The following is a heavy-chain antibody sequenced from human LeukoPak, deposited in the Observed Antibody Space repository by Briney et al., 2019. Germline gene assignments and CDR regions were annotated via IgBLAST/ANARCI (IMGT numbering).Heavy chain of an antibody. D-gene: IGHD2-21*02. Sequence: GGSLRLSCAASGFTFNTYWMSWVRQTPGKGLEWVANIKEDGSQKNYVDSVRGRFTISRDNAKNSLYLQMNSLRAEDTAVYYCARDGFSSAINSWGQGTLVTVSS. CDR3: ARDGFSSAINS. V-gene: IGHV3-7*01. J-gene: IGHJ5*02. CDR2: IKEDGSQK. CDR1: GFTFNTYW.